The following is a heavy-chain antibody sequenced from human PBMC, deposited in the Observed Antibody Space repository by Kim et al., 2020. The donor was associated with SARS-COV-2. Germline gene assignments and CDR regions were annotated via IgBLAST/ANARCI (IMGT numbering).Heavy chain of an antibody. Sequence: SVKVSCKASGGTFSSYAISWVRQAPGQGLEWMGGIIPIFGTANYAQKFQGRVTITADESTSTAYMELSSLRSEDTAVYYCARDRGRDSSNSLDYWGQGTLVTVSS. CDR2: IIPIFGTA. V-gene: IGHV1-69*13. J-gene: IGHJ4*02. CDR1: GGTFSSYA. CDR3: ARDRGRDSSNSLDY. D-gene: IGHD6-13*01.